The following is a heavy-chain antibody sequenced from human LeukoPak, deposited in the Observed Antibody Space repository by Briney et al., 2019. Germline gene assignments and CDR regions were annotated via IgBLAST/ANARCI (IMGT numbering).Heavy chain of an antibody. D-gene: IGHD6-13*01. CDR3: ARILPGIAAAGKNWFDP. Sequence: ASVKVSCKASGYTFTGYYMHWVRQAPGQGLEWMGWINPNSGGTNYAQKLQGRVTMTTDTSTSTAYMELRSLRSDDTAVYYCARILPGIAAAGKNWFDPWGQGTLVTVSS. J-gene: IGHJ5*02. CDR1: GYTFTGYY. CDR2: INPNSGGT. V-gene: IGHV1-2*02.